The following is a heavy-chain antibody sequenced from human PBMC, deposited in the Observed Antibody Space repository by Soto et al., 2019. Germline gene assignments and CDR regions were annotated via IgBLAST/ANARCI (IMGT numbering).Heavy chain of an antibody. CDR2: INPNRGGT. CDR3: ARQLELRGSYYYYYDMDV. J-gene: IGHJ6*02. Sequence: ASVKVSGKASGYTFTDYYRHWVRQAPGQGIEWMGWINPNRGGTKYAQKFQGRVTMTRDTSISTAYMELSRLRSDDTAVYYCARQLELRGSYYYYYDMDVWGQGTTVTVSS. V-gene: IGHV1-2*02. D-gene: IGHD1-7*01. CDR1: GYTFTDYY.